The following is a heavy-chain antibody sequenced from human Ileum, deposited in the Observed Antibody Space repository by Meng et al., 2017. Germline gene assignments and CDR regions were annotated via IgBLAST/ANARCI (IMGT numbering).Heavy chain of an antibody. V-gene: IGHV3-66*02. Sequence: GESLKISCVASGFTVSNSYMTWVRQAPGKGLEWVSLIYSGGSTYYADSVKGRFTVSRDNSRNAVYLQMNSLRAEDTAVYYCARSGREGVGSLDYWGQGTLVTVSS. CDR1: GFTVSNSY. J-gene: IGHJ4*02. CDR2: IYSGGST. CDR3: ARSGREGVGSLDY. D-gene: IGHD3-10*01.